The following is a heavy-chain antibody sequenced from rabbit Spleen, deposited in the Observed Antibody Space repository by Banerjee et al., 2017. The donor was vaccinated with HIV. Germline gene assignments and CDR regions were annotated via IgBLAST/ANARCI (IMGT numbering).Heavy chain of an antibody. J-gene: IGHJ4*01. CDR2: IYTGNNKH. Sequence: QEQLGESGGGLVQPGASLTLTCTASGFSFSISYDMCWVRQAPGKGLEWIGSIYTGNNKHNCASGAKGRFNVAKTWSNTVTLKMASRTVAVTATYFYASEVWNNDCMNLGGAGT. D-gene: IGHD2-1*01. CDR3: ASEVWNNDCMNL. V-gene: IGHV1S45*01. CDR1: GFSFSISYD.